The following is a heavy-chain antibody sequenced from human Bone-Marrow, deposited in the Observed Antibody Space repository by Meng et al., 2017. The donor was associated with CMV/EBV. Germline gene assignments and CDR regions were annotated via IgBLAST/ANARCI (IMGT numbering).Heavy chain of an antibody. CDR1: EFTFDDYA. D-gene: IGHD2-8*01. V-gene: IGHV3-9*01. CDR3: AKDSGLGDCTNGVCTAFDI. J-gene: IGHJ3*02. CDR2: ISWNGGRR. Sequence: SLKISCAASEFTFDDYAMHWVRQPPGRGLEWVSGISWNGGRRDYADSVKGRFTISRDNAKNSLYLQMNSLRPDDTAFYYCAKDSGLGDCTNGVCTAFDIWGQGTMVNVSS.